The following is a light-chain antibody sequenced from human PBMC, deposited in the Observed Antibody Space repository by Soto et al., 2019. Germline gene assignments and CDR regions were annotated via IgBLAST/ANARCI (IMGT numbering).Light chain of an antibody. Sequence: EIVMTQSPATLSVSPGERATLSCRASQSVSNNLAWYQQKPGQAPRLLIYGASTRATGIPARFSGSGSGTEFTLTISSLQSEDFAVYYCQHYSNWPPWAFGQGTKVEVK. CDR1: QSVSNN. J-gene: IGKJ1*01. V-gene: IGKV3-15*01. CDR2: GAS. CDR3: QHYSNWPPWA.